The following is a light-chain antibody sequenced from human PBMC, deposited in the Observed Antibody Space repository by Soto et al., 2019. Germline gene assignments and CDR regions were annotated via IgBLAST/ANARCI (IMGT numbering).Light chain of an antibody. CDR2: GAS. V-gene: IGKV3-20*01. CDR1: QSVSSSY. J-gene: IGKJ4*01. Sequence: EIVLTQSPGTLSLSPGERATLSCRASQSVSSSYLAWYQQKPGQAPRLLIYGASSRATGIPDRFSGSGSGKDFTLTISRLEREDFALYYCQQYGSSGLTFGGGTKVEIK. CDR3: QQYGSSGLT.